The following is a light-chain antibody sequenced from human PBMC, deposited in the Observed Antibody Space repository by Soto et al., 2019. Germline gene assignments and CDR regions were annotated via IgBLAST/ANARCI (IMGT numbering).Light chain of an antibody. V-gene: IGLV2-14*01. CDR2: GVT. CDR1: SSDAGAYNY. Sequence: QSVLTQPASVSGSPGQSITISCTGTSSDAGAYNYVSWYQQYPGKAPKLMIYGVTNRPSGVSNRFSGSKTGNTASLTISGLQAEDEADYHCFSHRGGDSHVFGTGTKVTVL. CDR3: FSHRGGDSHV. J-gene: IGLJ1*01.